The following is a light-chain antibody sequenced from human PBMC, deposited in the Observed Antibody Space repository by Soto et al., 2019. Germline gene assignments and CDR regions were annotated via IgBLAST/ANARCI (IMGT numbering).Light chain of an antibody. CDR3: QQRSNWPPDT. J-gene: IGKJ5*01. CDR2: GAS. Sequence: EVVMTQSPATLSVSPGERATLSCSSSESVSSNLAWYQQRPGQAPRLVIYGASTRATGIPDRFSGSGSGTDFTLTISSLEPEDFAVYYCQQRSNWPPDTFGQGTRLEI. V-gene: IGKV3-15*01. CDR1: ESVSSN.